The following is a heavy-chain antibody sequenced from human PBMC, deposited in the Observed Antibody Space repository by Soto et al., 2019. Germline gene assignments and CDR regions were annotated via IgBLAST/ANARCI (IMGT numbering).Heavy chain of an antibody. Sequence: QVHLEQSGPEVQKPGASVKVACRASGNTFMTHGISWVRQAPGQGLEWMGWISPYNDNTNYAQKFQGRVSMTPDLSTSTAYMELRSLRSDDTAVYYCATLRTSGYHTHYFFGMDVWGQGTTVAVSS. CDR2: ISPYNDNT. J-gene: IGHJ6*02. V-gene: IGHV1-18*04. CDR1: GNTFMTHG. CDR3: ATLRTSGYHTHYFFGMDV. D-gene: IGHD3-22*01.